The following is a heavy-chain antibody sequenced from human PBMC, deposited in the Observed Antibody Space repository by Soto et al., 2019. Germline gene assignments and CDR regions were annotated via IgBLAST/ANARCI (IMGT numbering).Heavy chain of an antibody. CDR3: AHRVTYSGYVDVDCFDS. J-gene: IGHJ5*01. CDR2: IYWDNDR. V-gene: IGHV2-5*02. D-gene: IGHD5-12*01. Sequence: QITLKESGPTLVEPTQTLTLTCSFSGFSLTNSGVGVGWLRQVPGKALECLGIIYWDNDRRYNPSLKTRLTITTDTSNNQVVLNTTYMEHLDTGTYSCAHRVTYSGYVDVDCFDSCGQGTPVTVS. CDR1: GFSLTNSGVG.